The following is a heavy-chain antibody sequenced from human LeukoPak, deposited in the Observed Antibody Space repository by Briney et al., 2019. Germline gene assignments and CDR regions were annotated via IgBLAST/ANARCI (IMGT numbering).Heavy chain of an antibody. CDR1: GYTFTGYY. D-gene: IGHD2-15*01. CDR3: ARGYCSGGSCYGWFDP. CDR2: INPNSGGT. V-gene: IGHV1-2*04. J-gene: IGHJ5*02. Sequence: ASVKVSCKASGYTFTGYYMHWVRQAPGQGLEWMGRINPNSGGTNYAQKFQGWVTMTRDTSISTAYMELSRLRSDDTAVYYCARGYCSGGSCYGWFDPWGQGTLVTVSS.